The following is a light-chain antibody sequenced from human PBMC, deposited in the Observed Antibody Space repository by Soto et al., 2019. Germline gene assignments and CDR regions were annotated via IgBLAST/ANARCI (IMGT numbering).Light chain of an antibody. J-gene: IGLJ3*02. V-gene: IGLV2-14*01. Sequence: QSALTQPASVSGSPGQSITIFCNGTSSDVGGYNYVSWYQQHPGKAPKLMIYEVTNRPSGVSNRFSGSKSGNTASLTISGLQAEDEADYYCSSYTSRETGVFGGGTKLTVL. CDR2: EVT. CDR3: SSYTSRETGV. CDR1: SSDVGGYNY.